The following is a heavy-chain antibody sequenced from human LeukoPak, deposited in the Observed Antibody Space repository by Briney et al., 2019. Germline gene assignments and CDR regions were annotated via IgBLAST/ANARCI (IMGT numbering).Heavy chain of an antibody. Sequence: KPSETLSLTCNVSGGSISSYYWSWIRQPAGKGLEWIGRIYSSGSVNYNPSLKSRVTMSVDTSKNQFSLKLSSVTAADTAVYYCARHDTYGSGSYYFDYWGQGTLVTVSS. V-gene: IGHV4-4*07. D-gene: IGHD3-10*01. CDR3: ARHDTYGSGSYYFDY. CDR1: GGSISSYY. J-gene: IGHJ4*02. CDR2: IYSSGSV.